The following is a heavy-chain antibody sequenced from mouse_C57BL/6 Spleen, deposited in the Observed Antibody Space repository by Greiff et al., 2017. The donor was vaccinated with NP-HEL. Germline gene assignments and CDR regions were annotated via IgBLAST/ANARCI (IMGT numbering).Heavy chain of an antibody. Sequence: QVHVKQSGAELVKPGASVKISCKASGYAFSSYWMNWVKQRPGKGLEWIGQIYPGDGDTNYNGKFKGKATLTADKSSSTAYMQLSSLTSEDSAVYFCARGDSSGYKRYAMDYWGQGTSVTVSS. CDR1: GYAFSSYW. J-gene: IGHJ4*01. CDR2: IYPGDGDT. D-gene: IGHD3-2*02. CDR3: ARGDSSGYKRYAMDY. V-gene: IGHV1-80*01.